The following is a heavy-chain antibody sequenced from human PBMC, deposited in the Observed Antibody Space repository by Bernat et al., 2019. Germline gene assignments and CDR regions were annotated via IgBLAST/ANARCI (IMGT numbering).Heavy chain of an antibody. CDR3: ARDGYYDGMDV. CDR1: GGSISSGSYY. V-gene: IGHV4-61*02. J-gene: IGHJ6*02. CDR2: IYTSGST. Sequence: QVQLQESGPGLVKPSQTLSLTCTVSGGSISSGSYYWSWIRQPAGKGLEWIGRIYTSGSTNYNPSLKSRVTISVDTSKNQCSLKLSSVTAADTAVYYCARDGYYDGMDVWGQGTTVTVSS.